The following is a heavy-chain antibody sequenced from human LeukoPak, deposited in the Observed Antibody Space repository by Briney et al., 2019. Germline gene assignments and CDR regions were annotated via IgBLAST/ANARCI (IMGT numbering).Heavy chain of an antibody. V-gene: IGHV4-34*01. J-gene: IGHJ3*02. CDR2: INHSGTT. CDR3: ARGPYSYDSSGAFDI. D-gene: IGHD3-22*01. CDR1: GGSFSGSY. Sequence: PSATLSLTCSVSGGSFSGSYWSWIRQPPGKGLEWIGEINHSGTTNYNPSLASRVTVSVDTSKNQFSLNLTSVTAADTAVYFCARGPYSYDSSGAFDIWGQGTMVTVSS.